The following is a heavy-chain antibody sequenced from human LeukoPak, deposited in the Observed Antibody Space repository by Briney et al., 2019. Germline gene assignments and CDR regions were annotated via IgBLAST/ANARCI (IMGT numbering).Heavy chain of an antibody. D-gene: IGHD6-13*01. CDR2: IHPRSGET. Sequence: GASVKVSCKASGYSFTAFYIHWVRQAPGQGLEWMGWIHPRSGETNYAYKFRGRVTMTRDTSISTTYMDLGSLGSDDTAVYYCARELDGSSGCDYWGQGTLVTVSS. V-gene: IGHV1-2*02. CDR1: GYSFTAFY. J-gene: IGHJ4*02. CDR3: ARELDGSSGCDY.